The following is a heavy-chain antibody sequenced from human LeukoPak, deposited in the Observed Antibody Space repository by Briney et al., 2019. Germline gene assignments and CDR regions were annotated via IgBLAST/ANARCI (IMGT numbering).Heavy chain of an antibody. D-gene: IGHD2-15*01. CDR1: GGSISSSSYY. CDR3: ATKYASGSFDY. Sequence: SETLSLTCTVSGGSISSSSYYWGWIRQPPGKGLEWIGSIYYSGSTYYNPSLKSRVTISVDTSKNQFSLKLSSVTAADTAVYYCATKYASGSFDYWGQGTLATVSS. V-gene: IGHV4-39*07. J-gene: IGHJ4*02. CDR2: IYYSGST.